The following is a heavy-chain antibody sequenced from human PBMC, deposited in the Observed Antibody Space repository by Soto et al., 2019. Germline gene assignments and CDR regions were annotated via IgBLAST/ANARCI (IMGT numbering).Heavy chain of an antibody. J-gene: IGHJ5*02. D-gene: IGHD3-10*01. CDR3: ARRVPPVEWFDP. CDR1: GGTFSSYA. Sequence: SVKVSGKASGGTFSSYAISWVRQAPGQGLEWMGGIIPIFGTANYAQKFQGRVTITADESTSTAYMELSSLRSEDTAVYYCARRVPPVEWFDPWGQGTLVTVSS. CDR2: IIPIFGTA. V-gene: IGHV1-69*13.